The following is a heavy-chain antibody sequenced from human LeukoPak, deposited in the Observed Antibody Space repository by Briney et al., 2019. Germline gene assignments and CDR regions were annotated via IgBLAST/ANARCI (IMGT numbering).Heavy chain of an antibody. J-gene: IGHJ4*02. CDR3: ARLVYYYDSSGFY. V-gene: IGHV4-39*01. D-gene: IGHD3-22*01. CDR1: GGSISSSSYY. CDR2: IYYSGST. Sequence: SETLSLTCTVSGGSISSSSYYWGWIRQPPGKGLEWIGSIYYSGSTHYNPSLKSRVTISVDTSKNQSSLKLSSVTAADTAVYYCARLVYYYDSSGFYWGQGTLVTVSS.